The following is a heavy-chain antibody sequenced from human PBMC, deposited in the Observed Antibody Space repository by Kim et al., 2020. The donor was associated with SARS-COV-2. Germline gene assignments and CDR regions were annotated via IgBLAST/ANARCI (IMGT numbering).Heavy chain of an antibody. CDR2: IIPIFDTT. CDR1: GGTFNNFG. D-gene: IGHD3-10*01. Sequence: SVKVSCKASGGTFNNFGINWVRQTPGQGLEWMGGIIPIFDTTNYAQKFQGRVTITADESTSTAYMELSSLRSEDTAVYYCARGVDYYGSGTYVSRPYWGQGTLVTVSS. V-gene: IGHV1-69*13. J-gene: IGHJ4*02. CDR3: ARGVDYYGSGTYVSRPY.